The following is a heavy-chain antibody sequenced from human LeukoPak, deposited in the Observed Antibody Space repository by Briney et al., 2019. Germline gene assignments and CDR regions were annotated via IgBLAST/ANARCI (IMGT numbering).Heavy chain of an antibody. V-gene: IGHV3-23*01. D-gene: IGHD3-22*01. Sequence: GGSLRLSCAVSGITFSNYGMTWVRQAPGKGLEWVAGISDSGGRTNYADSVKGRFTISRDNPKNTLYLQMNSLRAEDTAVYFCAKRGVVIRVILVGFHKEAYYFDSWGQGALVTVSS. CDR2: ISDSGGRT. CDR3: AKRGVVIRVILVGFHKEAYYFDS. CDR1: GITFSNYG. J-gene: IGHJ4*02.